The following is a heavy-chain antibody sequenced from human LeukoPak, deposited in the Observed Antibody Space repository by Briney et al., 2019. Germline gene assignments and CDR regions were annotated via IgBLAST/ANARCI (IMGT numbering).Heavy chain of an antibody. CDR2: IIPIFGTA. CDR3: ARTPPGYCSSTSCYVPYYYMDV. J-gene: IGHJ6*03. CDR1: GGTFSSYA. Sequence: SVKVSCKASGGTFSSYAISWVRQAPGQGLEWMGGIIPIFGTANYAQKFQGRVTITTDESTSTAYMELSSLRSEDTAVYYCARTPPGYCSSTSCYVPYYYMDVWGKGTTVTVSS. D-gene: IGHD2-2*01. V-gene: IGHV1-69*05.